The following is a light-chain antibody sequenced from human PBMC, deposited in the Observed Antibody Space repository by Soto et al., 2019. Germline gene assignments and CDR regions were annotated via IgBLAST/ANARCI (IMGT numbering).Light chain of an antibody. Sequence: QSALTQPASVSGSPGQSITIACTGTNSDVGYYNYVSWYQQYPGKAPKVIIYDVSNRPSGVSTRLSGSKSGNTASLTISGLQAEDEADYYCRTYTSSGDVYGTGTKLTVL. CDR2: DVS. V-gene: IGLV2-14*03. J-gene: IGLJ1*01. CDR3: RTYTSSGDV. CDR1: NSDVGYYNY.